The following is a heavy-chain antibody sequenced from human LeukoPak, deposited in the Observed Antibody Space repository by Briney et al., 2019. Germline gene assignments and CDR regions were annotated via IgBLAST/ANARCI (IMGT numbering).Heavy chain of an antibody. CDR1: GFSFSSNG. J-gene: IGHJ6*02. CDR2: IQTGGDPK. Sequence: GGSLRLSCAASGFSFSSNGIHWVRQAPGKGLEWVSFIQTGGDPKYYADSERGRFTISRDNSKKTCSLQMDSLRVEDTATYYCAREASTEIIGGMDVRGQGTTVTVTS. V-gene: IGHV3-30*02. CDR3: AREASTEIIGGMDV. D-gene: IGHD2-8*02.